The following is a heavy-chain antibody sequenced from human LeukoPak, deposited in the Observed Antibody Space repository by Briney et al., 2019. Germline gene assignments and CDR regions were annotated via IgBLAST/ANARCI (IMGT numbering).Heavy chain of an antibody. D-gene: IGHD3-10*01. CDR1: GGTFISYA. Sequence: SVKVSCKDAGGTFISYAISWVRQAPGQGLEWMGGIIPIFGTANYAQKFQGRVTITADKSTSTAYMELSSLRSEDTAVYYCSRDVFPYYYGSGRDYYYYMDVWGKGTTVTVSS. J-gene: IGHJ6*03. CDR2: IIPIFGTA. V-gene: IGHV1-69*06. CDR3: SRDVFPYYYGSGRDYYYYMDV.